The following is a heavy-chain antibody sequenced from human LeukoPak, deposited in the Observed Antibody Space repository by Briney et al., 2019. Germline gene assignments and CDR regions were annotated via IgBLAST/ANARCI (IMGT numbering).Heavy chain of an antibody. Sequence: ASVKVSCKASGYTFTGYYMHWVRQAPGQGLEWMGWINPNSGGTNYAQKFQGRVTMTRDTSISTAYMELSRLRSDDTAVYYCVMVVVPAALFMKWGQGTLVTVSS. CDR1: GYTFTGYY. CDR2: INPNSGGT. D-gene: IGHD2-2*01. CDR3: VMVVVPAALFMK. J-gene: IGHJ4*02. V-gene: IGHV1-2*02.